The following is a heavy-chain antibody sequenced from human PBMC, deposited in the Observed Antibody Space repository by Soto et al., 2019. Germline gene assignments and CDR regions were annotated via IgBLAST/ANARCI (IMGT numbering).Heavy chain of an antibody. D-gene: IGHD2-15*01. J-gene: IGHJ6*02. CDR2: INHSGST. CDR1: GGSFSGYY. V-gene: IGHV4-34*01. CDR3: ARGRRVVAVHLYHYYGMDV. Sequence: PSETLSLTCAVYGGSFSGYYWSWIRQPPGKGLEWIGEINHSGSTNYNPSLKSRVTISVDTSKNQFSLKLSSVTAADTAVYYCARGRRVVAVHLYHYYGMDVWGQGTTVTVSS.